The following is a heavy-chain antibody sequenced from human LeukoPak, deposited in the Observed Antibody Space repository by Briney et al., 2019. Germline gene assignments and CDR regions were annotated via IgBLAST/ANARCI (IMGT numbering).Heavy chain of an antibody. J-gene: IGHJ3*02. D-gene: IGHD3-16*01. CDR2: ISAHDGNS. V-gene: IGHV1-18*01. CDR1: GYTFTSYG. CDR3: AREMGGAFDI. Sequence: ASVKVSCKASGYTFTSYGISWVRQAPGQGLEWMGWISAHDGNSNYAQKLQGSVTMTTDTSTSTAYMELRSLRSDDTAVYYCAREMGGAFDIWGQGTMVTVSS.